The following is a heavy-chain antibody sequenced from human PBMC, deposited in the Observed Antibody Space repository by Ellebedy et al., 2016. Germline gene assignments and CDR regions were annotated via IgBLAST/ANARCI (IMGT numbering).Heavy chain of an antibody. J-gene: IGHJ4*02. Sequence: GGSLRLXXAASGFTFSSYAMHWVRQAPGKGLEWVAVISYDGSNKYYADSVKGRFTISRDNSKNTLYLQMNSLRAEDTAVYYCARAGWFGEPEYYFDYWGQGTLVTVSS. CDR2: ISYDGSNK. V-gene: IGHV3-30-3*01. CDR1: GFTFSSYA. CDR3: ARAGWFGEPEYYFDY. D-gene: IGHD3-10*01.